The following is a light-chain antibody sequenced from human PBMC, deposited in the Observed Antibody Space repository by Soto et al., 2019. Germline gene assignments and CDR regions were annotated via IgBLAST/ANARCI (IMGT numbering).Light chain of an antibody. CDR2: AAS. J-gene: IGKJ4*01. CDR1: QGINTF. Sequence: IQLTQSPSSLSASVGDRVTITCRASQGINTFLAWYQQKPGEAPKLLIFAASTLQSGVPSRFSGSGSGTDFTLTISSLQAEDFATYYCQQLSTYPSTFGGGTKVDIK. CDR3: QQLSTYPST. V-gene: IGKV1-9*01.